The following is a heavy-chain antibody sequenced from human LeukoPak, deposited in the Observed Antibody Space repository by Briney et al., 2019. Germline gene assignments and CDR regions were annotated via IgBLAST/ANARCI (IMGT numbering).Heavy chain of an antibody. J-gene: IGHJ4*02. CDR2: ISASGIST. CDR1: GFPFKTYD. D-gene: IGHD4-17*01. V-gene: IGHV3-23*01. Sequence: GGSLRLSCAASGFPFKTYDMAWVRQTPGKGLEWVSGISASGISTYYADSVKGRFTVSRDNSKDTLYLQMNSLRAEDTAVYYCAKDVSDYGDYYFDNWGQGTLVTVSS. CDR3: AKDVSDYGDYYFDN.